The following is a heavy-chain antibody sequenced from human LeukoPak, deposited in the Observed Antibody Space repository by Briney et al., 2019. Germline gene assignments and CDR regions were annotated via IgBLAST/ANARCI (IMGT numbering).Heavy chain of an antibody. Sequence: SGGSLRLSCAASGFTFSTYGMHWVRQAPGKGLEWVSAISGSGGSTYYADSVKGRFTISRDNSKNTLYLQMNSLRAEDTAVYYCASPYDYVWGSYRSGFGYWGQGTLVTVSS. V-gene: IGHV3-23*01. J-gene: IGHJ4*02. CDR3: ASPYDYVWGSYRSGFGY. CDR2: ISGSGGST. CDR1: GFTFSTYG. D-gene: IGHD3-16*02.